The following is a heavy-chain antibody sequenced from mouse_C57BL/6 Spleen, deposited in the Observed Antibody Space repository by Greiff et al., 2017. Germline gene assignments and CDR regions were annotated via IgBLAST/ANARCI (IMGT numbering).Heavy chain of an antibody. CDR3: ARGDYPFDY. CDR2: ISSGSSTI. Sequence: EVKVVESGGGLVKPGGSLKLSCAASGFTFSDYGMHWVRQAPEKGLEWVSYISSGSSTIYYADTVKGRFTISRDNAKNTLFLQMTSLRSEDTAMYYCARGDYPFDYWGQGTTLTVSS. V-gene: IGHV5-17*01. D-gene: IGHD2-4*01. J-gene: IGHJ2*01. CDR1: GFTFSDYG.